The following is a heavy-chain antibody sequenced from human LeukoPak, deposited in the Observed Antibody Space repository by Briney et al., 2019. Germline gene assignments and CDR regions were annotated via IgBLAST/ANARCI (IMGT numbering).Heavy chain of an antibody. Sequence: SETLSPTCTVSGGSISSGHYWWGWIRQPPGKGLDWIGSMYYSGNTHYNPSLQSRVTVSVDTSKNQFSLKLTSVTAADTAVYYCVRQRGVGSWSFDYWGQGNLVTVSS. V-gene: IGHV4-39*01. CDR3: VRQRGVGSWSFDY. CDR1: GGSISSGHYW. CDR2: MYYSGNT. D-gene: IGHD2-15*01. J-gene: IGHJ4*02.